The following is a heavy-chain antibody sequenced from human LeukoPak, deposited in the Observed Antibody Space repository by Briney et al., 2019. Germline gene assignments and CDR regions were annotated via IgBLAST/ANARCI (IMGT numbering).Heavy chain of an antibody. V-gene: IGHV3-48*04. D-gene: IGHD1-14*01. CDR3: ARKVLNGTTRGSFDS. Sequence: PGGSLRLSCAASGFTLSSFAMNWVRQTPEKGREWVSYISTSSGTKYYADSVKGRFTISIDNAKNSLFLQMNSMSVDDAAVYYCARKVLNGTTRGSFDSWGQGTLVTVSS. CDR1: GFTLSSFA. CDR2: ISTSSGTK. J-gene: IGHJ4*02.